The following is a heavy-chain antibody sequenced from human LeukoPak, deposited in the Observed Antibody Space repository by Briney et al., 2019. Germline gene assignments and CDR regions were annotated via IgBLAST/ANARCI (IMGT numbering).Heavy chain of an antibody. CDR1: GFTFSSYA. V-gene: IGHV3-23*01. D-gene: IGHD3-16*01. CDR2: ISGSGGST. CDR3: AKVYSVWGSPFDY. J-gene: IGHJ4*02. Sequence: PGGSLRLSCAASGFTFSSYAMTWVRQAPGKGLEWVSVISGSGGSTYYADAVKGRFTISRDNSKNTLYLLMNSLRAEDTAIYYCAKVYSVWGSPFDYWGQGTLVTVSS.